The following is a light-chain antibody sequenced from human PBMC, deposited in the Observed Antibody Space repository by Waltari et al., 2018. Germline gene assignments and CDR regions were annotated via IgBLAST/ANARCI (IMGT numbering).Light chain of an antibody. CDR3: QQYGSSPPIT. CDR2: GAS. CDR1: QSVSSSY. J-gene: IGKJ5*01. Sequence: EIVLTQSPGTLSLSPGERATPSCRASQSVSSSYFAWYPQTPRQAPRLLLYGASSRATGIPDRFSGSGSWTDFPLTISRLEPEDFAVYYCQQYGSSPPITFGQGTRLEIK. V-gene: IGKV3-20*01.